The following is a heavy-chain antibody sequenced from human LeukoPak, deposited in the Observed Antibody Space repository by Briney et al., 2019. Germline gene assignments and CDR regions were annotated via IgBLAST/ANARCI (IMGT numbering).Heavy chain of an antibody. Sequence: SETLSLTCTVSGASFSSGDQYWNWIRQRPGEGLEWIGSIHPSGTLYNNPSLESRVTISIDTSKNQFSLNLNSVTAADTAVYFCSRGLDSRKLGYWGQGTPVTVSS. CDR2: IHPSGTL. J-gene: IGHJ4*02. V-gene: IGHV4-31*03. CDR3: SRGLDSRKLGY. D-gene: IGHD3-22*01. CDR1: GASFSSGDQY.